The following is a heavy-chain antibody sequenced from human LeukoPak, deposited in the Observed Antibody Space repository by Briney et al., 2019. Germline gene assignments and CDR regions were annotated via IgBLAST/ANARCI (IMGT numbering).Heavy chain of an antibody. CDR1: GFTFSSYC. J-gene: IGHJ4*02. D-gene: IGHD1-1*01. V-gene: IGHV3-23*01. Sequence: GGSLRLSCAASGFTFSSYCMSWVRQAPGKGLEWVSAISGGGGSTYYADSVKGRFTISRDNAKNTLYLQMNSLRAEDTAVYYCAKVRKNNWNDAGHFDYWGQGTLVTVSS. CDR2: ISGGGGST. CDR3: AKVRKNNWNDAGHFDY.